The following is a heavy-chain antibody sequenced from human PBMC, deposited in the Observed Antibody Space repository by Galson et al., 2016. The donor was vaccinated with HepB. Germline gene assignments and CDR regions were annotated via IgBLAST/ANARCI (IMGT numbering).Heavy chain of an antibody. J-gene: IGHJ4*02. D-gene: IGHD2-15*01. CDR3: ARGQGYCSGGTCHGMYY. CDR2: VWSDGIQK. CDR1: EFTFSRYG. V-gene: IGHV3-33*01. Sequence: SLRLSCAASEFTFSRYGIHWVRQARGKGLDWVAVVWSDGIQKYFADSVKGRFTISRDNSKNTVYLQMNSLRAEDTAVYYCARGQGYCSGGTCHGMYYWGQGTVVTVSS.